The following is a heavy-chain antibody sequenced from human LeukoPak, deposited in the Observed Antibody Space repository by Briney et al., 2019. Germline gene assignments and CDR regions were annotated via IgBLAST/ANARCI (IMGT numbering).Heavy chain of an antibody. J-gene: IGHJ5*02. Sequence: ASVKVSCKASGGTFSSYAISWVRQAPGQGLEWMGWINPNSGGTNYAQKFQGRVTMTRDTSISTAYMELSRLRSDDTAVYYCVRASYGGSQGEYNWFDPWGQGTLVTVSS. CDR3: VRASYGGSQGEYNWFDP. CDR2: INPNSGGT. D-gene: IGHD4-23*01. CDR1: GGTFSSYA. V-gene: IGHV1-2*02.